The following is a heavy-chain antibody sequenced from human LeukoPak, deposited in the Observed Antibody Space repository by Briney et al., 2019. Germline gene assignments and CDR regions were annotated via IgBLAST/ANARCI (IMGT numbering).Heavy chain of an antibody. CDR3: ARREDTAMVLFDY. V-gene: IGHV4-38-2*01. J-gene: IGHJ4*02. CDR1: GYSISSGYY. Sequence: SETLSLTCAVSGYSISSGYYWGWIRQPPGKGLERIGSIYHSGSTYYNPSLKSRVTISVDTSKNQFSLKLSSVTAADTAVYYCARREDTAMVLFDYWGQGTLVTVSS. CDR2: IYHSGST. D-gene: IGHD5-18*01.